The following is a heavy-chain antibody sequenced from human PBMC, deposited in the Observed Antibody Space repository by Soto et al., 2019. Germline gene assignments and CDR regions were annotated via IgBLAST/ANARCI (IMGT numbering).Heavy chain of an antibody. V-gene: IGHV1-58*01. CDR3: AAPRGYSSGWYHHDQYNWFDP. D-gene: IGHD6-19*01. Sequence: QMQLVQSGPEVKKPGTSVKVSCKASGFTFTSSAVQWVRQARGQRLEWIGWSAVGSGNTNYAQKFQERVTITRDMSTSIAYMELSSLRSEDTAVYYCAAPRGYSSGWYHHDQYNWFDPWGQGTLVTVSS. CDR2: SAVGSGNT. J-gene: IGHJ5*02. CDR1: GFTFTSSA.